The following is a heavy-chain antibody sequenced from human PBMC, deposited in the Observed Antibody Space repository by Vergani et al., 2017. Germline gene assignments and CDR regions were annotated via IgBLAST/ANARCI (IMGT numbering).Heavy chain of an antibody. CDR1: GGSINPSSSF. D-gene: IGHD3-9*01. Sequence: QLQLQESGPGLVKPSETLSLICTVSGGSINPSSSFWGWIRQSPGKGLEWIGYIYSTGSTNYNPSLNSRVTMSVDTSKNQFSLKLRSVTAADTAVYFCARVMYRDEASTGYRLEGMDIWGQGTTVTISS. CDR2: IYSTGST. V-gene: IGHV4-61*05. J-gene: IGHJ6*02. CDR3: ARVMYRDEASTGYRLEGMDI.